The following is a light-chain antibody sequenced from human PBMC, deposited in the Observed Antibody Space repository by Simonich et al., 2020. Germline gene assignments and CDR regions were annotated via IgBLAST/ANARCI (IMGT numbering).Light chain of an antibody. CDR3: QQYNNWPLT. CDR2: GAS. CDR1: QSVSRN. V-gene: IGKV3-15*01. Sequence: EIVMTQSPATLSVSPGERATLPCRASQSVSRNLAWYQQNPGQAPRLLIYGASTRATGIPARFSGSGSGTEFTLTISSLQSEHFAVYYCQQYNNWPLTFGGGTKVEIK. J-gene: IGKJ4*01.